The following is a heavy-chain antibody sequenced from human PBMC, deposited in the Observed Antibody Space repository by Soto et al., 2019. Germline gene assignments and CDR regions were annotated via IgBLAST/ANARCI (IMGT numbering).Heavy chain of an antibody. CDR2: IIPIFGTA. CDR1: GGTFSSYA. V-gene: IGHV1-69*13. D-gene: IGHD2-15*01. CDR3: ARVGCSGGSGYGPHYYYYYGMDG. Sequence: SVKVSCKASGGTFSSYAISWVRQAPGQGLEWMGGIIPIFGTANYAQKFQGRVTITADESTSTAYMELSSLRSEDTAVYYCARVGCSGGSGYGPHYYYYYGMDGWGQGTTVTFSS. J-gene: IGHJ6*02.